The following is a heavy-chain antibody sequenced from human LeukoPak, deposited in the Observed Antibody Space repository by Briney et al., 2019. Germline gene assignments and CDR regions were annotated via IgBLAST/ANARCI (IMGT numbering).Heavy chain of an antibody. D-gene: IGHD4-17*01. V-gene: IGHV4-34*01. J-gene: IGHJ4*02. Sequence: SETLSLTCAVHGGSFSGYYWSWIRQPPGKGLEWIGEINHSGSTYYNPSLKSRVTISVDRSKNQFSLKLSSVTAADTAVYYCARGTVPEETYYFDYWGQGTLVTVSS. CDR3: ARGTVPEETYYFDY. CDR2: INHSGST. CDR1: GGSFSGYY.